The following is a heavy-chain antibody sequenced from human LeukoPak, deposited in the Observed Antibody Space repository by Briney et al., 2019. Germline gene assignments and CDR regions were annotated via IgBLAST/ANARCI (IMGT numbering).Heavy chain of an antibody. CDR2: ISSSSSYT. J-gene: IGHJ4*02. Sequence: PGGSLRLSCAASGFTFSSYSMNWVRQAPGKGLEWVSSISSSSSYTYYADSVKGRFTISRDNSKNTLYLQMNSLRAEDTAVYYCAKIRSSGWYYFDYWGQGTLVTVSS. V-gene: IGHV3-21*04. D-gene: IGHD6-19*01. CDR1: GFTFSSYS. CDR3: AKIRSSGWYYFDY.